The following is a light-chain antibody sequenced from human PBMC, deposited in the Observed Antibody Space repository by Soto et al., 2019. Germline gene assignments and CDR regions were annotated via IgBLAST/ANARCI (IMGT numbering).Light chain of an antibody. Sequence: EFVLTQSPGTLSWSPGGKATLSCRASQSVSRRLAWYQQRPGQSPSLLISGASMRASGVPVRFIGSGSGTDFTLTITRLEPEDFAVYYCQQYGGSPITFGLGTRL. CDR3: QQYGGSPIT. V-gene: IGKV3-20*01. CDR2: GAS. J-gene: IGKJ5*01. CDR1: QSVSRR.